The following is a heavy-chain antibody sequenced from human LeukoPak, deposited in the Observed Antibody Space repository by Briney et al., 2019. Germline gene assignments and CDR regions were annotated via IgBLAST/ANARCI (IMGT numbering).Heavy chain of an antibody. CDR2: ISPSGGST. J-gene: IGHJ6*02. D-gene: IGHD2-21*02. V-gene: IGHV1-46*01. Sequence: ASVKVSCKASGYKFTGYYMHWVRQAPGQGLEWMGIISPSGGSTTYAQKFQGRVTMTRDTSTSTVYMELSSLRSDDTAVYYCARVTCPGGDCYYYYGLDVWGQGTTVTVSS. CDR3: ARVTCPGGDCYYYYGLDV. CDR1: GYKFTGYY.